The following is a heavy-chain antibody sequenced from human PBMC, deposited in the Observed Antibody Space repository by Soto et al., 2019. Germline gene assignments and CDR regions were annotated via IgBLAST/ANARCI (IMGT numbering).Heavy chain of an antibody. V-gene: IGHV4-39*01. J-gene: IGHJ5*02. Sequence: PSETLSLTCTVSGGSISSSNYYWGWIRQPPGKGLEWIVSIYYSGSTYYNPSLKSRVTISVDTSKNQFSLKLSSVTAADTAVYYCARHRSSSPMVVAATPSSNWFDPWGQGTMVTVSS. CDR2: IYYSGST. CDR3: ARHRSSSPMVVAATPSSNWFDP. D-gene: IGHD2-15*01. CDR1: GGSISSSNYY.